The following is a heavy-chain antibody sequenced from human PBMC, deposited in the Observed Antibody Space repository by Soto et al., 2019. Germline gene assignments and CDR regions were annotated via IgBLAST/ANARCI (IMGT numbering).Heavy chain of an antibody. V-gene: IGHV4-59*01. D-gene: IGHD4-4*01. CDR1: GGSISSYY. CDR2: IYYSGST. Sequence: PSETLSLTCTVSGGSISSYYWSWIRQPPGKGLEWIGYIYYSGSTNYNPSLKSRVTISVDTSKNQFSLKLSSVTAADTAVYYCARALETTDWFDPWGQGTLVTVSS. J-gene: IGHJ5*02. CDR3: ARALETTDWFDP.